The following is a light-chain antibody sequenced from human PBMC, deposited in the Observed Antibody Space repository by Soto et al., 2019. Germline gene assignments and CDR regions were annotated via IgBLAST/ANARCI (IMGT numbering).Light chain of an antibody. Sequence: DIQMTQSPSSLSASVGDRVSISCRTSQNIDRYLNWYQQKPGKAPQVLISGAANLQSGVPSRFSGSGSGTEFTLSISSLQPEDFATYFCQQSYSAPYTFGQGTRLEI. V-gene: IGKV1-39*01. J-gene: IGKJ2*01. CDR3: QQSYSAPYT. CDR1: QNIDRY. CDR2: GAA.